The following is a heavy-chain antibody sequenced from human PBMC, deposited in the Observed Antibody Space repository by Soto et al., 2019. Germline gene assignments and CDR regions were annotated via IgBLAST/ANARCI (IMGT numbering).Heavy chain of an antibody. CDR3: ARDGRARDIVVVVAAGGFDY. D-gene: IGHD2-15*01. Sequence: ASVKVSCKASGYTFTSYGISWVRQAPGQGLEWMGWISAYNGNTNYAQKLQGRVTMTTDTSTSTAYMELRSLRSGDMAVYYCARDGRARDIVVVVAAGGFDYWGQGTLVTVSS. V-gene: IGHV1-18*03. CDR1: GYTFTSYG. J-gene: IGHJ4*02. CDR2: ISAYNGNT.